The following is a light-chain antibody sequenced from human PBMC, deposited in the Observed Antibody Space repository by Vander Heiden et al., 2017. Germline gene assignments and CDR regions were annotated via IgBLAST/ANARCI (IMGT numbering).Light chain of an antibody. CDR1: SSDVGGYNY. Sequence: QSALTQPASVSGSPGQSITISCTGTSSDVGGYNYVSWYQQHPGKVPKLMSYDVTNRPAGVSNRFSGSKSGNTASLTISGLQPEDEADYFCCSYTSSSTWVFGGGTKVTVL. CDR3: CSYTSSSTWV. J-gene: IGLJ3*02. CDR2: DVT. V-gene: IGLV2-14*03.